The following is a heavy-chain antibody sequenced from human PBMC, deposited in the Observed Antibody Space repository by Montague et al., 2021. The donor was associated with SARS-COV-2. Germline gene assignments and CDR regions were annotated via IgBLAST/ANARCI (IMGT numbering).Heavy chain of an antibody. V-gene: IGHV4-34*01. Sequence: SETLSLTCAVYGGSFSGYFWSWIRQTPGRGLEWIGEINHGGTADYNPSLKSRVTLSVDTSKAQFSLILTSVTAADTAVYYCARERGRGVGYFDPWGQGTLVTVPS. CDR1: GGSFSGYF. CDR3: ARERGRGVGYFDP. D-gene: IGHD5-24*01. J-gene: IGHJ5*02. CDR2: INHGGTA.